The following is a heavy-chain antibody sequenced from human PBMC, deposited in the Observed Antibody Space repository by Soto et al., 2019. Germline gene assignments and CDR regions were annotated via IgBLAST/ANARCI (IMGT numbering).Heavy chain of an antibody. CDR2: IYTSGST. CDR3: ARGSDAYGFDI. D-gene: IGHD3-10*01. J-gene: IGHJ3*02. Sequence: SETLSLTCTVSGGSMSGYYWNWIRQPAGKGLEYIGQIYTSGSTTYDPSLKSRVTMSRDMSENQFSLRLNSVTAADTAVYYCARGSDAYGFDIWGQGTMVTVSS. CDR1: GGSMSGYY. V-gene: IGHV4-4*07.